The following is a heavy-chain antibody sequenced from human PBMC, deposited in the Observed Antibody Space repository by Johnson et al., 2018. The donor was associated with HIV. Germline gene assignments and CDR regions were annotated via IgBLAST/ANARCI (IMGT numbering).Heavy chain of an antibody. CDR1: GFTFSSYP. V-gene: IGHV3-30*04. CDR2: ISSDGSNN. J-gene: IGHJ3*02. D-gene: IGHD3-3*01. Sequence: QVQLVEYGGGAVQPGRSLRLSCAASGFTFSSYPMHWVRQAPGKGLEWVAVISSDGSNNYYADSVKGRFTISRDNSKNTLYLQMNGLRPVDTAVYYCARGSYDFWSGYYTGHDAFDIWGQGTMVTVSS. CDR3: ARGSYDFWSGYYTGHDAFDI.